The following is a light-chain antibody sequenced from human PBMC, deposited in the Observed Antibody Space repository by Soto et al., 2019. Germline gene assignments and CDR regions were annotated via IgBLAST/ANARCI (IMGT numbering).Light chain of an antibody. CDR2: GSS. J-gene: IGKJ2*01. CDR1: QSVSSN. Sequence: EIVMTQSPATLSVSPGERATLSCRASQSVSSNLAWYQQKPGQAPRLLIYGSSTRATGIPARFSGSGSGTEFTLTISRLLSEDFAVYYCKQYNICPPVTFGNETKLHIK. CDR3: KQYNICPPVT. V-gene: IGKV3-15*01.